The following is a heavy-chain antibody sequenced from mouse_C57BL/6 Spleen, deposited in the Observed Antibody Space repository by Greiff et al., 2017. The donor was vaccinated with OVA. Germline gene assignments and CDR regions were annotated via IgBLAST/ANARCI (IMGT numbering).Heavy chain of an antibody. V-gene: IGHV2-5*01. CDR3: AKTGYDLGYAMDY. CDR1: GFSFTSYG. D-gene: IGHD2-2*01. Sequence: VQLQQSGPGLVQPSQSLSITCTASGFSFTSYGVHWVRQSPGKGLEWLGVIWRGGSTDYNAAFMSRLSITKDNSKSQVFFKMNSLQADDTAIYYCAKTGYDLGYAMDYWGQGTSVTVAS. J-gene: IGHJ4*01. CDR2: IWRGGST.